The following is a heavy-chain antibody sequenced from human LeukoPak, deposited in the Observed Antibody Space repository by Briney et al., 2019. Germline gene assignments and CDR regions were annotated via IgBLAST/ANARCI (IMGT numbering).Heavy chain of an antibody. J-gene: IGHJ5*02. CDR1: GFTFSSYA. CDR3: AKEGGLFGSGWYAA. D-gene: IGHD6-19*01. Sequence: GGSLRLSCAASGFTFSSYAMHWVRLAPGKGLEWVAFIRYDGSNKYYADSVKGRFTISRDNSKNTLYLQMNSLRSDDTALYYCAKEGGLFGSGWYAAWGQGTLVTVAS. V-gene: IGHV3-30*02. CDR2: IRYDGSNK.